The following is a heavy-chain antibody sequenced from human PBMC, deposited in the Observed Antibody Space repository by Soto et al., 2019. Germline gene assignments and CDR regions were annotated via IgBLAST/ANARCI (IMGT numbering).Heavy chain of an antibody. Sequence: QVQLVQSGAEVKKPGSSVKVSCKASGGTFSSYAISWVRQAPGQGLEWMGGIIPIFGTANYAQKFQGRVTITADDSTSTAYMELSSLRSEDTAVYYCARVNQWLRGYYFDYWGQGTLVTVSS. D-gene: IGHD6-19*01. J-gene: IGHJ4*02. CDR2: IIPIFGTA. CDR3: ARVNQWLRGYYFDY. V-gene: IGHV1-69*01. CDR1: GGTFSSYA.